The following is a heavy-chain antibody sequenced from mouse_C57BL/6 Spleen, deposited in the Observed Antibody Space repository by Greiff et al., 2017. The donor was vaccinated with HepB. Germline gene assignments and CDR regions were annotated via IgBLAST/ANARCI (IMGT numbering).Heavy chain of an antibody. Sequence: VKLVESGAELVRPGASVTLSCKASGYTFTDYEMHWVKQTPVHGLEWIGAIDPETGGTAYNQKFKGKAILTADKSSSTAYMELRSLTSEDSAVYYCTRSDYYGNYEGFAYWGQGTLVTVSA. CDR1: GYTFTDYE. CDR2: IDPETGGT. V-gene: IGHV1-15*01. J-gene: IGHJ3*01. D-gene: IGHD2-1*01. CDR3: TRSDYYGNYEGFAY.